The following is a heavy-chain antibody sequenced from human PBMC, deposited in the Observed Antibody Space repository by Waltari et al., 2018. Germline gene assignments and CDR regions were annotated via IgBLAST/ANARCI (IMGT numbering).Heavy chain of an antibody. CDR3: ARDSGDRYFDY. V-gene: IGHV1-2*06. CDR2: INPNSGGT. CDR1: GDTFTGYD. D-gene: IGHD3-22*01. Sequence: QVQLVQSGAEVKKPGASGKVSGKASGDTFTGYDMHWVRQAPGQGVGWMGRINPNSGGTNYAQKFQGRVTMTRDTSISTAYMELSRLRSDDTAVYYCARDSGDRYFDYWGQGTLVTVSS. J-gene: IGHJ4*02.